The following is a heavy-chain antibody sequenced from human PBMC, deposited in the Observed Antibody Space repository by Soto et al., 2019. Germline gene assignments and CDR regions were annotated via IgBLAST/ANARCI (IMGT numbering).Heavy chain of an antibody. Sequence: VQLGESGGGLVQPGRSLRLSCVASGFTFDDYGMHWVRQAPGKGLEWVSGMSWNGGSIAYADSVKGRFTISRDNAKNSLYLQMNSLRPEDTALYYCAKDISLGVLSAPDHWGQGTLVTVSS. V-gene: IGHV3-9*01. D-gene: IGHD3-16*02. J-gene: IGHJ4*02. CDR1: GFTFDDYG. CDR3: AKDISLGVLSAPDH. CDR2: MSWNGGSI.